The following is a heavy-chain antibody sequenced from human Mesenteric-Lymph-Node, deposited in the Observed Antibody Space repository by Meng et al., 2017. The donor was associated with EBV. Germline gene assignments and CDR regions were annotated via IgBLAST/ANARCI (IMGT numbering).Heavy chain of an antibody. CDR2: IYSGGST. Sequence: VQLVGAGGRLRAHGGHLRLSCAAFGLTVSSNYMSWVRQAQGKGLGWVSVIYSGGSTYYSDSVQGRFTISRDNSKNIVFLQMSSLRADDTAVYYCARISSANDSVWGQGALVTVSS. CDR3: ARISSANDSV. J-gene: IGHJ4*02. CDR1: GLTVSSNY. D-gene: IGHD5-12*01. V-gene: IGHV3-53*01.